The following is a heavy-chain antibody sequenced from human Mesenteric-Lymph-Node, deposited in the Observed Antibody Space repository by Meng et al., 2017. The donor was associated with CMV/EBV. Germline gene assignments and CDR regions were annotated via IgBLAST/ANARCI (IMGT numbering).Heavy chain of an antibody. CDR2: ISYTGNT. CDR1: GGSITSGDYL. CDR3: ARGKGFIRSFDY. V-gene: IGHV4-31*03. J-gene: IGHJ4*02. Sequence: SETLSLTCTVSGGSITSGDYLWNWIRHHPGKGLEWIGYISYTGNTDYNPSLRSRLSISIDTSKNQFSPKLRSVTAADTAMYYCARGKGFIRSFDYWGQGTLVTVSS.